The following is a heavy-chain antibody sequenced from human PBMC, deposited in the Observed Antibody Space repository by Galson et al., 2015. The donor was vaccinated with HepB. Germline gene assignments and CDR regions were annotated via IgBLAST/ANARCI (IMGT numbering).Heavy chain of an antibody. Sequence: SLRLSCAASGFTFDDYAMHWVRQAPGKGLEWVSLISWDGGSTYYADSVKGRFTISRDNSKNSLYLQMNSLRAEDTALYYCAKDTLPATAIEGYYGMDVWGQGTTVTVSS. D-gene: IGHD2-2*02. J-gene: IGHJ6*02. CDR3: AKDTLPATAIEGYYGMDV. CDR2: ISWDGGST. CDR1: GFTFDDYA. V-gene: IGHV3-43D*04.